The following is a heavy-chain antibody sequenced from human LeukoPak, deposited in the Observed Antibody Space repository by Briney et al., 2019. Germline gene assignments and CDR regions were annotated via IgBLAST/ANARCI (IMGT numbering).Heavy chain of an antibody. J-gene: IGHJ4*02. CDR1: GGTFSSYT. CDR2: IIPILGIA. D-gene: IGHD1-26*01. Sequence: SVKVSCKASGGTFSSYTISWVRQAPGQGLEWMGRIIPILGIANYAQKFQGRVTITADKSTSTAYMELSSLRSEDTAVYYCARHTKARGSPCYFDYWGQGTLVTVSS. CDR3: ARHTKARGSPCYFDY. V-gene: IGHV1-69*02.